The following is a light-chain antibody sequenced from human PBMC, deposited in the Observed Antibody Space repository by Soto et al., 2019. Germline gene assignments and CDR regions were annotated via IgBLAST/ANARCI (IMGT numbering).Light chain of an antibody. J-gene: IGKJ4*01. CDR3: PSYSNATFT. CDR1: QGIKDY. Sequence: DIQVTQYPSSLSASVGDRATIXXRASQGIKDYVAWYQQKPGAIPKIXIYSASTLESWIPPLFSGRGSVTYFTLTINNLHPEDVATYYCPSYSNATFTFGGGTKVDIK. CDR2: SAS. V-gene: IGKV1-27*01.